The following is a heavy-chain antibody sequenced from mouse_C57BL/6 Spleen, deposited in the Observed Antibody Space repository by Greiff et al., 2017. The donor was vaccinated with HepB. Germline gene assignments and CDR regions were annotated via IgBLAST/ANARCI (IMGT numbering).Heavy chain of an antibody. Sequence: VQLKQSGTVLARPGASVKMSCKTSGYTFTSYWMHWVKQRPGQGLEWIGAIYPGNSDTSYNQKFKGKAKLTAVTSASTAYMELSSLTNEDSAVYYCTSYSNYDLYWYFDVWGTGTTVTVSS. CDR2: IYPGNSDT. CDR1: GYTFTSYW. D-gene: IGHD2-5*01. CDR3: TSYSNYDLYWYFDV. V-gene: IGHV1-5*01. J-gene: IGHJ1*03.